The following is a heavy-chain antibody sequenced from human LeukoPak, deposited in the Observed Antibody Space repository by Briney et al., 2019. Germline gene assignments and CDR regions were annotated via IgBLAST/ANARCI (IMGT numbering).Heavy chain of an antibody. J-gene: IGHJ4*02. D-gene: IGHD3-9*01. Sequence: GGSLRLSCAASGFNFSNYAMHWVRQAPGKGLEWVSYISSSGSTIYYADSVKGRFTISRDNSKNTLYLQMNSLRAEDTAVYYCAKGREPLRYFDWLPTFDYWGQGTLVTVSS. CDR2: ISSSGSTI. CDR1: GFNFSNYA. V-gene: IGHV3-48*01. CDR3: AKGREPLRYFDWLPTFDY.